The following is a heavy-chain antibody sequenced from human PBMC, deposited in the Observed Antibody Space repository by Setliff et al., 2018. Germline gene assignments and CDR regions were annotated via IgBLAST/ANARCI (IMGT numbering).Heavy chain of an antibody. V-gene: IGHV3-48*01. CDR2: ISSSSSTI. J-gene: IGHJ4*02. Sequence: QPGGSLRLSCAASGFTFSRYAMSWVRQAPGKGLEWVSYISSSSSTIYYADSVKGRFTISRDNAKNSLYLQMNSLRPEDTAVYYCARTCSGSGCYAGLESWGQGTPVTVSS. CDR3: ARTCSGSGCYAGLES. D-gene: IGHD2-15*01. CDR1: GFTFSRYA.